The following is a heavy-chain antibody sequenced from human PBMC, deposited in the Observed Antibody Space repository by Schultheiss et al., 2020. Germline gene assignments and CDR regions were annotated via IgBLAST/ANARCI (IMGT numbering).Heavy chain of an antibody. CDR3: ARGKAQGIPKY. D-gene: IGHD1-14*01. J-gene: IGHJ4*02. CDR2: IWYDGSNK. Sequence: GGSLTLSCAASGFTFSSYWMSWVRQAPGKGLEWVAVIWYDGSNKYYADSVKGRFTISRDNSKNTLYLQMNSLRAEDTAVYYCARGKAQGIPKYWGQGTLVTVSS. CDR1: GFTFSSYW. V-gene: IGHV3-33*08.